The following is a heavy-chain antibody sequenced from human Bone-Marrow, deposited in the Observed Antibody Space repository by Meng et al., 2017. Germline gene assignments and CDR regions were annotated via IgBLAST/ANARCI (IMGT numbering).Heavy chain of an antibody. D-gene: IGHD1-26*01. CDR1: GFTFSSYA. CDR3: AKDEVIVGATWISAFDI. V-gene: IGHV3-23*01. CDR2: ISGSGGST. Sequence: GESLKISCAASGFTFSSYAMSWVRQAPGKGLEWVSAISGSGGSTYYADSVKGRFTISRDNSKNTLYLQMNSLRAEDTAVYYCAKDEVIVGATWISAFDIWGQGTMVTVSS. J-gene: IGHJ3*02.